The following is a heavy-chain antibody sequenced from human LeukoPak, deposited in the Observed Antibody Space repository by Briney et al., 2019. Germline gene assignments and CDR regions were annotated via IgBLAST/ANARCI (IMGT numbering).Heavy chain of an antibody. D-gene: IGHD6-19*01. CDR2: ISYDGSNK. Sequence: GRSLRLSCAASGFTFSSYAMHWVRQAPGKGLEWVAVISYDGSNKYYADSVKGRFTISRDNSKNTLYLQMNSLRAEDTAVYYCARVPGYSSGWYFDYWGQGTLVTVPS. V-gene: IGHV3-30*04. J-gene: IGHJ4*02. CDR3: ARVPGYSSGWYFDY. CDR1: GFTFSSYA.